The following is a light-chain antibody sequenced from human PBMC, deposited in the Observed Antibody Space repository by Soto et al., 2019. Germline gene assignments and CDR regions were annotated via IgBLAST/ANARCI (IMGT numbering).Light chain of an antibody. J-gene: IGKJ2*01. CDR3: QQSYSAPYT. V-gene: IGKV1-39*01. CDR2: AAS. CDR1: QSIYSS. Sequence: DIQMTQSPSSLSASVGDRVTITCRASQSIYSSLNWYHQKPGKAPNLLIYAASNLQSGVPSRFSGSGSGTEFTLSISSLQPEDFATYYCQQSYSAPYTFGQGTKLEI.